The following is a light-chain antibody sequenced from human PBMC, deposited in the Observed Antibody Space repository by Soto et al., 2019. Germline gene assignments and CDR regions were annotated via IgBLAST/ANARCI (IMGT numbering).Light chain of an antibody. V-gene: IGLV2-11*01. Sequence: QSALTQPPSVSGSPGQSVTISCLEPRSNVGTYDYVSWYQQHPGKAPKPMIYDVSKRPSGVPDRFSGSKSGSTASLTISGLQAEDEADYYCCSYAGNFKLLFGGGTKLTVL. CDR1: RSNVGTYDY. J-gene: IGLJ2*01. CDR3: CSYAGNFKLL. CDR2: DVS.